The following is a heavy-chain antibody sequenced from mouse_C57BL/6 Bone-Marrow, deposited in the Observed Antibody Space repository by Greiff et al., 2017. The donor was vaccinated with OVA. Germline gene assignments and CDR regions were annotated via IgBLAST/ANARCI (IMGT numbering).Heavy chain of an antibody. CDR3: ASPYYYGSSLSYWYFDV. J-gene: IGHJ1*03. V-gene: IGHV1-64*01. Sequence: VQLQQSGAELVKPGASVKLSCKASGYTFTSYWMHWVKQRPGQGLEWIGMIHPNSGSTNYNEKFKSKATLTVDKSSSTAYMQLSSLTSEDSAVYYCASPYYYGSSLSYWYFDVWGTGTTVTVSS. CDR2: IHPNSGST. CDR1: GYTFTSYW. D-gene: IGHD1-1*01.